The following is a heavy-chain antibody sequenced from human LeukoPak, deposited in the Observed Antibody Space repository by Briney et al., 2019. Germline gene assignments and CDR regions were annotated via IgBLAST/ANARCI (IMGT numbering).Heavy chain of an antibody. V-gene: IGHV4-4*02. CDR1: GGSISSSNW. CDR3: ARASAAAGRFDY. Sequence: SGTLSLTCAVSGGSISSSNWWSWVRQPPGKGLEWIGEIYHSGSTNYNPSLKSRVTISVDTSKNQFSLKLSSVTAADTAVYYCARASAAAGRFDYWGQGTLVTVSS. J-gene: IGHJ4*02. CDR2: IYHSGST. D-gene: IGHD6-13*01.